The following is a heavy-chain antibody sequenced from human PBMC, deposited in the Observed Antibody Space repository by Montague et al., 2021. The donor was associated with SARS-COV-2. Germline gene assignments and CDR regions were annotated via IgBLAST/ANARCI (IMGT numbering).Heavy chain of an antibody. Sequence: CAISGDSVSRNSATWSWVRQSPSRGLEWLGRTYYRSKWYNDYAVSVRGRVTINPDTSKNQFSLQLNSVTPEDTAIYYCTSGREGNYNVMDVWGQGTTVTVSS. V-gene: IGHV6-1*01. CDR3: TSGREGNYNVMDV. D-gene: IGHD1-1*01. CDR1: GDSVSRNSAT. CDR2: TYYRSKWYN. J-gene: IGHJ6*02.